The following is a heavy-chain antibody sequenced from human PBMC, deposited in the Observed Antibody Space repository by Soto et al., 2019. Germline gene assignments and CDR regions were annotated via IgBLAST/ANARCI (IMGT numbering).Heavy chain of an antibody. CDR1: GGTFSSYA. V-gene: IGHV1-69*01. Sequence: QVQLVQSGAEVKKPGSSVKVSCKASGGTFSSYAISWVRQAPGQGLEWMGGIIPIFGTANYAHKFQGRVTITADESTSTASMELSSLRSEDTAVYYCARCPPHEDEYYFDYWCQETLVTVSS. J-gene: IGHJ4*02. CDR3: ARCPPHEDEYYFDY. CDR2: IIPIFGTA.